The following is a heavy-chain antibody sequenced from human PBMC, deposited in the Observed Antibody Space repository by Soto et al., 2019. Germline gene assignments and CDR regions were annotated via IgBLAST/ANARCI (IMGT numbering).Heavy chain of an antibody. J-gene: IGHJ4*02. Sequence: GGSLRLACAASGFTFSDHYMSWLRQAPGKGLEWVAVIRNDGSNIYYADSVKGRFTISRDNSKNTLYLQMNSLRAEDTAVYYCARDLEMATAYWGQGTLVTVSS. D-gene: IGHD5-18*01. CDR1: GFTFSDHY. CDR2: IRNDGSNI. V-gene: IGHV3-33*08. CDR3: ARDLEMATAY.